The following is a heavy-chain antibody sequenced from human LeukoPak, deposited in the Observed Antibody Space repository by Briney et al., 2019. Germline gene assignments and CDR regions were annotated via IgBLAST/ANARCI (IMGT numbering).Heavy chain of an antibody. V-gene: IGHV3-21*01. CDR1: GFTFSSYS. J-gene: IGHJ4*02. Sequence: GGSLRLSCAASGFTFSSYSFNWVRQVPGKGLEWVSSITTTFYTYYTDSVKGRFTISRDNAKNSLYLQMNSLRAEDTAVYYCARHQRYSGYDCSDYWGQGTLVTVSS. CDR3: ARHQRYSGYDCSDY. D-gene: IGHD5-12*01. CDR2: ITTTFYT.